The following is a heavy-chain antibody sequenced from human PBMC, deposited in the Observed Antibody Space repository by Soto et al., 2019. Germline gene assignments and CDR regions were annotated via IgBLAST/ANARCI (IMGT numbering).Heavy chain of an antibody. D-gene: IGHD3-10*01. J-gene: IGHJ4*02. CDR2: IYYSGST. Sequence: QVQLQQSGPGLVKPSQTLSLTCTVSGGSISSGGYYWSWIRQHPGQGLEWIGYIYYSGSTYYNPSLKSRVTISVDTSKTQFSLKLSSVTAADTAVYFCARVVTMVRGVIHTPYFDYWGQGTLVTVSS. V-gene: IGHV4-31*03. CDR1: GGSISSGGYY. CDR3: ARVVTMVRGVIHTPYFDY.